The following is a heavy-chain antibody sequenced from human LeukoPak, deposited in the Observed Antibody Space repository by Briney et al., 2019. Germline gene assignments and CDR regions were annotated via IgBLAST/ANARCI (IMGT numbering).Heavy chain of an antibody. Sequence: GGSLRLSCAASGFTFSSYAMSWVRQAPGKGLEWVSAISGSGGSTYYADSVKGRFTISRDNSKNTLYLQMNLRAEDTAVYYCAKGKGYYGMDVWGQGTTVTVSS. J-gene: IGHJ6*02. CDR2: ISGSGGST. V-gene: IGHV3-23*01. CDR3: AKGKGYYGMDV. CDR1: GFTFSSYA.